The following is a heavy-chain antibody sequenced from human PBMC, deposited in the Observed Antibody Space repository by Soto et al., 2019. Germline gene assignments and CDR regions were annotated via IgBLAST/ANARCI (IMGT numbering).Heavy chain of an antibody. CDR1: GFSFRDYS. Sequence: EVQLLESGGDLVQPGGSLRLSCAASGFSFRDYSMNWVRQAPGRGLEWVAFIDLSGTTRDYRESVKGRFTISKDKSMNTVYLQMNSLRVEDAAVYYCTKDRVPDGIYSFDYWGQGALVTVSS. CDR3: TKDRVPDGIYSFDY. J-gene: IGHJ4*02. V-gene: IGHV3-23*03. CDR2: IDLSGTTR. D-gene: IGHD2-15*01.